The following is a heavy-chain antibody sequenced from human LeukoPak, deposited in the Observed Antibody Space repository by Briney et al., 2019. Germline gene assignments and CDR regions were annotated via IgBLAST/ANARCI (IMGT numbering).Heavy chain of an antibody. J-gene: IGHJ6*03. V-gene: IGHV3-7*01. D-gene: IGHD6-19*01. Sequence: PGGSLRLSCAASGFTFSSDWMSWVRQAPGKGLEWVANIKQDGSEKYYVDSVKGRFTISRDNAKNSLYLQMNSLRAEDTAVYYCARAAGSSGWYYYYYMDVWGKGTTVTVSS. CDR1: GFTFSSDW. CDR2: IKQDGSEK. CDR3: ARAAGSSGWYYYYYMDV.